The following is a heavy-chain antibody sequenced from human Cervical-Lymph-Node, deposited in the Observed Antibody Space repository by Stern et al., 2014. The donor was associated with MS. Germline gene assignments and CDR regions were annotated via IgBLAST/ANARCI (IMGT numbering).Heavy chain of an antibody. CDR1: GESFGSFSGYY. D-gene: IGHD2-15*01. Sequence: QVQLQQWGAGLLKPSETLSLTCGVYGESFGSFSGYYWSWIRQPPGKGLEWIGEINHSGSTNYNSSPKSPVTISVDTSKNQFSLYLASVTAADTAVYYCARGGSGGSGGFDPWGQGTLVTVSS. CDR2: INHSGST. CDR3: ARGGSGGSGGFDP. V-gene: IGHV4-34*01. J-gene: IGHJ5*02.